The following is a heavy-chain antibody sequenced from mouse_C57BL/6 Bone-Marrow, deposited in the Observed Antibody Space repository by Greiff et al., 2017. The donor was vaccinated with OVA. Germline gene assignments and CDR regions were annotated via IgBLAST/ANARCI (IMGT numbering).Heavy chain of an antibody. CDR3: ATYTNYSSHMDD. J-gene: IGHJ4*01. D-gene: IGHD2-5*01. CDR1: GFNIKDDY. Sequence: VQLQQSGAELVRPGASVKLSCTASGFNIKDDYMHWVKQRPEQGLEWIGWIDPENGDTEYASNFQGKATITADTSSNTAYLQLSSLTSEDTAVYYCATYTNYSSHMDDWGQGTTVTVSS. V-gene: IGHV14-4*01. CDR2: IDPENGDT.